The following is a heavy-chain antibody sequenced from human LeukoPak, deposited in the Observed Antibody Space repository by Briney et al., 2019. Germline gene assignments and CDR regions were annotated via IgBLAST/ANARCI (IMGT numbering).Heavy chain of an antibody. CDR2: IYFTGST. CDR1: GGSINRHY. CDR3: ARGEPWYYGGHDLDY. V-gene: IGHV4-59*11. J-gene: IGHJ4*02. D-gene: IGHD4-23*01. Sequence: SETLSLTCTVSGGSINRHYWSWIRQPPGKGLEWIGYIYFTGSTNYNPSLKSRVTISIDTSKNQFSLKLSSVTAADTAVYYCARGEPWYYGGHDLDYWGQGTLVTVPS.